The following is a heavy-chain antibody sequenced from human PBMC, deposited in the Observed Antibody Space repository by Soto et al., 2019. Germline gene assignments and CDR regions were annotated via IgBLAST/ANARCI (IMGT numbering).Heavy chain of an antibody. CDR3: VRDGFPAWAYAVHF. V-gene: IGHV3-74*01. D-gene: IGHD3-10*01. Sequence: PGGTLRLSCAASGFTFSNYWMHCVRQAPGKGLVWVSRMNSDGSTTNYADSVKGRFTISRDNARNTLYLQMNSLRAEDTAAYYCVRDGFPAWAYAVHFWGQATTVTLS. CDR2: MNSDGSTT. CDR1: GFTFSNYW. J-gene: IGHJ6*02.